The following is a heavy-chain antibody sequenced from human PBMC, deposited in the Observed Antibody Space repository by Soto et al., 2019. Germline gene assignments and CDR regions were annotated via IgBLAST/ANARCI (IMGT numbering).Heavy chain of an antibody. CDR1: GGSISCGGFS. CDR3: ARLQFGEGFDY. D-gene: IGHD3-10*01. CDR2: ILHTGGT. Sequence: LSHKCAVSGGSISCGGFSWRWIRQPPGKGLEWIGYILHTGGTQYNPSLKSRVSMSVDKSKNQFSLHLTSVTAADTAVYYCARLQFGEGFDYWDQGALVNVSS. V-gene: IGHV4-30-2*01. J-gene: IGHJ4*02.